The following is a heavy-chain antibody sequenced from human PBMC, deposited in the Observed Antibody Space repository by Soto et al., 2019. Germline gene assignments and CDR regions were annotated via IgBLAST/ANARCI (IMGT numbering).Heavy chain of an antibody. CDR1: GGSISSYY. D-gene: IGHD3-10*01. Sequence: QVQLQESGPGLVKPSETLSLTCTVSGGSISSYYWSWIRQPPGKGLEWIGYIYYSGGTNYNPSLQSRVTISVDTSKNPFSLKLSSVTAADTAVYYCARGGSGYYFDYWGQGTLVTVSS. J-gene: IGHJ4*02. V-gene: IGHV4-59*01. CDR3: ARGGSGYYFDY. CDR2: IYYSGGT.